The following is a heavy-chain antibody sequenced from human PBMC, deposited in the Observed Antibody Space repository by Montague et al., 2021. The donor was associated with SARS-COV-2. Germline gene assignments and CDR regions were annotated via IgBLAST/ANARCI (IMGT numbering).Heavy chain of an antibody. CDR1: GDSVLDLRRT. V-gene: IGHV6-1*01. J-gene: IGHJ3*02. CDR2: TLLESKKFD. Sequence: CAISGDSVLDLRRTSDGHTPAPQSHLQLVGRTLLESKKFDHYEVSMKGRISIKADTSKNPFSLQLDSVTPEDTAVYYCARGDGLGPYTGYAFDIWGQGTRVTVSS. D-gene: IGHD3-16*01. CDR3: ARGDGLGPYTGYAFDI.